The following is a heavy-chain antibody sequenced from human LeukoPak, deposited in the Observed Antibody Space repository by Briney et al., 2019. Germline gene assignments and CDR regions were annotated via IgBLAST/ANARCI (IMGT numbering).Heavy chain of an antibody. CDR1: GFTFSRYA. CDR2: ISYDGSNK. V-gene: IGHV3-30-3*01. CDR3: AKDNPIEEVPGLGPGQ. D-gene: IGHD1-14*01. J-gene: IGHJ4*02. Sequence: GGSLRLSCAASGFTFSRYAMHWVRQAPGKGLEWVAVISYDGSNKYYADSVKGRFTISRDNSKNTLCLQMNSLRAEDTAVYYCAKDNPIEEVPGLGPGQWGQGTLVTVSS.